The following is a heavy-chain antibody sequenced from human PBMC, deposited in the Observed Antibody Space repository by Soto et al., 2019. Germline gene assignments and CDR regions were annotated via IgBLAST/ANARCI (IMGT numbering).Heavy chain of an antibody. Sequence: GGSLRLSCEASGFTLRNYAMTWVRQAPGKGLEWVSLISANDVGTYYAESVKARFTISTDQSRNTVYLQMDSLRADDTAIYYCAKAKNDYNWDNRPPFDYWGQGTLVTVSS. D-gene: IGHD1-20*01. J-gene: IGHJ4*02. CDR1: GFTLRNYA. V-gene: IGHV3-23*01. CDR2: ISANDVGT. CDR3: AKAKNDYNWDNRPPFDY.